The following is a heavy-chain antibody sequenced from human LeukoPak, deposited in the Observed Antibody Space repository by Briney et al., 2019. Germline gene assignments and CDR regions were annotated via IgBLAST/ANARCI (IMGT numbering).Heavy chain of an antibody. CDR2: IYTSGST. Sequence: SETLSLTCTVSGGSISSGSYYWSWIRQPAGTGLEWIGRIYTSGSTNYNPSLKSRVTISVDTSKNQFSLKLSSVTAADTAVYYCARERELYDILTGYYAANWFDPWGQGTLVTVSS. D-gene: IGHD3-9*01. J-gene: IGHJ5*02. V-gene: IGHV4-61*02. CDR3: ARERELYDILTGYYAANWFDP. CDR1: GGSISSGSYY.